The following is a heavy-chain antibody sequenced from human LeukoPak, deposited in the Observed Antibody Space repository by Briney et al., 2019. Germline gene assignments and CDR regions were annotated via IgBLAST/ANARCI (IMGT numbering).Heavy chain of an antibody. J-gene: IGHJ4*02. CDR3: AGEDSSGWYYFDY. Sequence: GASVKVSCKVSGYIFTSYGISWVRQAPGQGLEWMGWISGYKGNTNYAQKFQGRVTMTTETSTSTAYMELRSLRSDDTAVYFCAGEDSSGWYYFDYRGQGTLVTVSS. V-gene: IGHV1-18*04. CDR1: GYIFTSYG. CDR2: ISGYKGNT. D-gene: IGHD6-19*01.